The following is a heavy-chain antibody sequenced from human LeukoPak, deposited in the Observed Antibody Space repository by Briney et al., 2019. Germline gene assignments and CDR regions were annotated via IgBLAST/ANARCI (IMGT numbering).Heavy chain of an antibody. CDR1: GGSFSGYY. D-gene: IGHD1-14*01. CDR3: ARDQQYHRPAGWFDP. Sequence: SETLPLTCAVYGGSFSGYYWSWIRQPPGKGLEWIGEINHSGSTNYNPSLKSRVTISVDRSKNKFSLKLSSVTAADTAVYYCARDQQYHRPAGWFDPWGQGTLVTVSS. J-gene: IGHJ5*02. V-gene: IGHV4-34*01. CDR2: INHSGST.